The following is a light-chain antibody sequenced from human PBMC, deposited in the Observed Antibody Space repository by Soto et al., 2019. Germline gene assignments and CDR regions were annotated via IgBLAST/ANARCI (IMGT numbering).Light chain of an antibody. CDR1: IIATRA. J-gene: IGLJ2*01. CDR2: SYS. Sequence: SYVLTQPPSVSVAPGETATISCGGDIIATRAVQWFLQRPGHAPKLVMYSYSVRPSGIPERFSGSSSGSAATLAISRVEAGDEADYYCQVWDSDSDHMVFGGGTKVTVL. CDR3: QVWDSDSDHMV. V-gene: IGLV3-21*04.